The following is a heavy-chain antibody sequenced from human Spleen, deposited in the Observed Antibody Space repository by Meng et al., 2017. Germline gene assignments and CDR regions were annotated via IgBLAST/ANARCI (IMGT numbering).Heavy chain of an antibody. V-gene: IGHV3-74*02. CDR1: GFMFSSYW. Sequence: VHLVESGGAVVQPVRSLRLSCAASGFMFSSYWMHWVRQAPGKGLVWVSRINSYATITNYADSVKGRFTIYRDNAKNTLYLQMNSLRAEDTAMYYCTRYYDASVPFDHWGQGTLVTVSS. J-gene: IGHJ4*02. CDR2: INSYATIT. D-gene: IGHD3-22*01. CDR3: TRYYDASVPFDH.